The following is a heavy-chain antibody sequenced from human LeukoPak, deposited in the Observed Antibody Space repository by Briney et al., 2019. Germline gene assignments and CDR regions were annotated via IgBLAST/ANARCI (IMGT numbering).Heavy chain of an antibody. V-gene: IGHV3-30*03. Sequence: GGSLRLSCTVSGFTVSSNSMSWVRQAPGKGLEWVAVISYGGSSENYADSVKGRFTVSRDNSKSTLYLQMNSLTPDDTSVYYCSRSPGILGTNYFDYWGQGTLVTVSS. CDR3: SRSPGILGTNYFDY. CDR1: GFTVSSNS. J-gene: IGHJ4*02. D-gene: IGHD1-26*01. CDR2: ISYGGSSE.